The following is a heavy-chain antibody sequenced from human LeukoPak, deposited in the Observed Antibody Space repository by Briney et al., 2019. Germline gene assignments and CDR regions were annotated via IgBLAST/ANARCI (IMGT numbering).Heavy chain of an antibody. CDR1: GGSISTYF. Sequence: ETLSLTCTVSGGSISTYFWSWVRQAPGKGLEWVSIIYSGGSTYYADSVKGRFTISRDNSKNTLYLQMNSLRVEDTAVYYCAGGRWLAAADSWGQGTLVTVSS. D-gene: IGHD6-13*01. V-gene: IGHV3-66*01. CDR3: AGGRWLAAADS. CDR2: IYSGGST. J-gene: IGHJ4*02.